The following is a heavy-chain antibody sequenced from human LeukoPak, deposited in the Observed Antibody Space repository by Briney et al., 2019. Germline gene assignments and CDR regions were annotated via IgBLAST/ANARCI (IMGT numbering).Heavy chain of an antibody. V-gene: IGHV3-43D*03. J-gene: IGHJ4*02. CDR3: AKDYDSSGYGYFDY. CDR2: ISWDCGST. CDR1: GFTFDDYA. Sequence: GGSLRLSCAASGFTFDDYAMHWVRQAPGKGLEWVSLISWDCGSTYYADSVKGRFTISRDNSKNSLYLQMNSLRAEDTALYYCAKDYDSSGYGYFDYWGQGTLVTVSS. D-gene: IGHD3-22*01.